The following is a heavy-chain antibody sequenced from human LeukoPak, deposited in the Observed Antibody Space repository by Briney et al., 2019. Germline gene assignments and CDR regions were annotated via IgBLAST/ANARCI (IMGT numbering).Heavy chain of an antibody. V-gene: IGHV5-51*01. CDR3: ARHTLWGGRECYYYYMDV. CDR1: GYSFTSHW. J-gene: IGHJ6*03. Sequence: GESLKISCKGSGYGSGYSFTSHWIAWVRQMPGKGLEWMGIIYPRDSNTIYSPSFQGQVTISVDKSISTAYLQWSSLKASDTAMYYCARHTLWGGRECYYYYMDVWGKGTTVTVSS. D-gene: IGHD3-10*01. CDR2: IYPRDSNT.